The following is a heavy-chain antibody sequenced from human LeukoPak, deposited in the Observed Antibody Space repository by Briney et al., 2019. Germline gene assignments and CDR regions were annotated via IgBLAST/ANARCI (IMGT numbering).Heavy chain of an antibody. CDR3: AGGIDSGAYRIFVY. Sequence: GGSLRLSCAASGFTFSSYSMNWVRQAPGKGLEWVSYISSSYSTIYYADSVEGRFTISRDNAENSLYLQMNSLRAEDTAVYYCAGGIDSGAYRIFVYWGQGTLVTVSS. CDR1: GFTFSSYS. CDR2: ISSSYSTI. D-gene: IGHD1-26*01. J-gene: IGHJ4*02. V-gene: IGHV3-48*04.